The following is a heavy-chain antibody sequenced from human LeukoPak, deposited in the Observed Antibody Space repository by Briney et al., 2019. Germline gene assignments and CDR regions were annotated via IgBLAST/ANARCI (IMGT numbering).Heavy chain of an antibody. CDR3: AREGWVPPLGYCSGGSCPNDAFDI. CDR1: GYTFTSYY. Sequence: ASVKVSCKASGYTFTSYYMHWVRQAPGQGLEWMGIINPSGGSTSYTQKFQGRVTMTRDMSTSTVYMELSSLRSEDTAVYYCAREGWVPPLGYCSGGSCPNDAFDIWGQGTMVTVSS. V-gene: IGHV1-46*01. J-gene: IGHJ3*02. D-gene: IGHD2-15*01. CDR2: INPSGGST.